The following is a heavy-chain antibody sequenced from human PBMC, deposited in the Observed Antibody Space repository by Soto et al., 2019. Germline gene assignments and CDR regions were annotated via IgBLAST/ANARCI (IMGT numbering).Heavy chain of an antibody. CDR3: ARHRFNYYDDTVYYYFDY. J-gene: IGHJ4*02. D-gene: IGHD3-22*01. CDR2: ISGHNGNT. V-gene: IGHV1-18*04. CDR1: GYSFTSYG. Sequence: GASVKVSCKASGYSFTSYGISWVRQAPGQGREWMGWISGHNGNTNHPQSLQGRVTMTTDTSRNTAYMELRSLRSDDTAVYYCARHRFNYYDDTVYYYFDYWGQGXLVTVYS.